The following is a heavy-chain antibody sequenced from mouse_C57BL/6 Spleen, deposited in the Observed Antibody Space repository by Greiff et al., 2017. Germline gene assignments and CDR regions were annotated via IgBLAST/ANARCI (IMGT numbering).Heavy chain of an antibody. D-gene: IGHD2-5*01. CDR2: IWSGGST. J-gene: IGHJ4*01. CDR3: ARNPYSKGHAMDY. V-gene: IGHV2-2*01. CDR1: GFSLTSYG. Sequence: VKLVESGPGLVQPSQSLSITCTVSGFSLTSYGVHWVRQSPGKGLEWLGVIWSGGSTDYNAAFISRLSISKDNSKSQVFFKMNSLQADDTAIYYCARNPYSKGHAMDYWGQGTSVTVSS.